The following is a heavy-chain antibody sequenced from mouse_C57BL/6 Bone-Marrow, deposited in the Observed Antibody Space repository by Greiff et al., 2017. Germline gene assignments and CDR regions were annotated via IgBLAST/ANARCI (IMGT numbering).Heavy chain of an antibody. CDR3: ARSNDGYPFDY. CDR1: GYTFTSYG. J-gene: IGHJ2*01. V-gene: IGHV1-81*01. D-gene: IGHD2-3*01. CDR2: IYPRSGNT. Sequence: VQLQQSGAELARPGASVKLSCKASGYTFTSYGISWVKQRTGQGLEWIGEIYPRSGNTYYNEKFKGKATLTADKSSSTAYMELRSLTSEDSAVYFCARSNDGYPFDYWGQGTTLTVSS.